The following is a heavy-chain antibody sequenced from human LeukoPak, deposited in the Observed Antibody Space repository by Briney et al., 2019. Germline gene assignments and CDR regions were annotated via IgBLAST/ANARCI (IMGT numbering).Heavy chain of an antibody. V-gene: IGHV3-11*01. Sequence: PGGSLRLSCAASGFTFSDYYMSWIRQAPGKGLEWVSYISSSGSTIYYADSVKGRFTISRDNAKNSLYLQMNSLRAEDTAVYYCARDLRRDTAMVVPMGGYWGQGTLVTVSS. J-gene: IGHJ4*02. CDR2: ISSSGSTI. CDR1: GFTFSDYY. D-gene: IGHD5-18*01. CDR3: ARDLRRDTAMVVPMGGY.